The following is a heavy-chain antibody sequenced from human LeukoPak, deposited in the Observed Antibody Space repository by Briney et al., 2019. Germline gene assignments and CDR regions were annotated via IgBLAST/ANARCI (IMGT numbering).Heavy chain of an antibody. Sequence: GGSLRLSCAASGFTFSSYGMHWVRQAPGKGLEWVAVIWYDGSNKYYADSVEGRFTISRDNSKNTLYLQMNSLRAEDTAVYYCARDESSGATGAFDYWGQGTLVTVSS. D-gene: IGHD6-19*01. J-gene: IGHJ4*02. CDR3: ARDESSGATGAFDY. V-gene: IGHV3-33*01. CDR2: IWYDGSNK. CDR1: GFTFSSYG.